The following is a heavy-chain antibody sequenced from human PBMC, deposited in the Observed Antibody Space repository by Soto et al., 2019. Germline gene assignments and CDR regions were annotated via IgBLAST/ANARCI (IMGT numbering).Heavy chain of an antibody. J-gene: IGHJ3*02. CDR3: ARMRPYYDFWSVHRGAFDI. V-gene: IGHV4-59*01. D-gene: IGHD3-3*01. Sequence: QVQLQESGPGLVKPSETLSLTCTVSGGSISSYYWSWIRQPPGKGLEWIGYIYYSGSTNYNPSLKSRVTISVDTSKNQFYLKLSSVTAADTAVYYCARMRPYYDFWSVHRGAFDIWGQGTMVTVSS. CDR2: IYYSGST. CDR1: GGSISSYY.